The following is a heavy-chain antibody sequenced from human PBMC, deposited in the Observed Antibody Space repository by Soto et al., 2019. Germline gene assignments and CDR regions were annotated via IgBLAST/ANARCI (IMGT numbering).Heavy chain of an antibody. V-gene: IGHV1-2*04. CDR2: INPNSGGT. CDR3: ARDLFPGGSKAFDI. Sequence: GGSVKVSCKASGYTLTGYYMHWVREAPGQGLERKGWINPNSGGTNYAQKFQGWVTMTRDTSISTAYMELSRLRSDDTSVYYCARDLFPGGSKAFDIWGQGTMVTVS. D-gene: IGHD3-10*01. J-gene: IGHJ3*02. CDR1: GYTLTGYY.